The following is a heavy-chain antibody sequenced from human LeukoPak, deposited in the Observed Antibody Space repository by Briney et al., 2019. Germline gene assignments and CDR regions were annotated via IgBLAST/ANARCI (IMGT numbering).Heavy chain of an antibody. V-gene: IGHV6-1*01. CDR1: GDSVSSNSSA. CDR2: TYYRSKWYN. Sequence: SQTLSLTCDISGDSVSSNSSAWNWIRQSPLRGLEWLGRTYYRSKWYNDYAVSVKSRITINPDTSKNQFSLQLNSVTPEDTAVYYCSRGWLQQGFDSWGQGTLVTVSS. D-gene: IGHD5-24*01. J-gene: IGHJ4*02. CDR3: SRGWLQQGFDS.